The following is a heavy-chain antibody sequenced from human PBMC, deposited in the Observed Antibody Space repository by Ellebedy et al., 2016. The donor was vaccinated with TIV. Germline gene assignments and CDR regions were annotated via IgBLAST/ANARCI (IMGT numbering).Heavy chain of an antibody. D-gene: IGHD3-10*01. J-gene: IGHJ6*02. V-gene: IGHV3-48*02. CDR3: ARIPIYGSGSYSYYYYYGMDV. CDR2: ISSSSSTI. CDR1: GFTFSSYS. Sequence: GESLKISXAASGFTFSSYSMNWVRQAPGKGLEWVSYISSSSSTIYYADSVKGRFTISRDNAKNSLYLQMNSLRDEDTAVYYCARIPIYGSGSYSYYYYYGMDVWGQGTTVTVSS.